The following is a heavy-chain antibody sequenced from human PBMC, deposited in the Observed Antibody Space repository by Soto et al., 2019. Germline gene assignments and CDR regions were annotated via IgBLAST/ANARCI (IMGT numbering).Heavy chain of an antibody. CDR3: ARDSAGGLAGYYYDSSARAFDI. CDR1: GYTFTSYG. CDR2: ISAYNGNT. Sequence: QVQLVQSGAEVKKPGASVKVSCKASGYTFTSYGISWVRQAPGQGLEWMGWISAYNGNTNYAQKLQGRVTMTTDTSTSTAYMELRSLRSDDTAVYYCARDSAGGLAGYYYDSSARAFDIWGQGTKVTVSS. V-gene: IGHV1-18*01. D-gene: IGHD3-22*01. J-gene: IGHJ3*02.